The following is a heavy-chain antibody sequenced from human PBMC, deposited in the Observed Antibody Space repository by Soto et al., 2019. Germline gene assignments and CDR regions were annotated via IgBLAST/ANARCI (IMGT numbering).Heavy chain of an antibody. J-gene: IGHJ4*02. V-gene: IGHV4-39*01. CDR3: ARSHIVPRLFMYPYDY. Sequence: PSETLSLTCTVSGGSISSSSYYWGWIRQPPGKGLEWIGSIYYSGSTYYNPSLKSRVTISVDTSKNQFSLKLSSVTAADTAVYNCARSHIVPRLFMYPYDYWGQGTLVTVSS. D-gene: IGHD5-12*01. CDR2: IYYSGST. CDR1: GGSISSSSYY.